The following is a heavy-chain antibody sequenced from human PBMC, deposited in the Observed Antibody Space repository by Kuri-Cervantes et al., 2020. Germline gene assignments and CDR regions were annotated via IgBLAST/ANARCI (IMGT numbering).Heavy chain of an antibody. CDR1: GYIFISYD. Sequence: ASVKVSCKASGYIFISYDINWVRQAPGQGLEWMGWISAYNGNTNYAQKLQGRVTMTTDTSTSTAYMELRSLRSDDTAVYYCARGENYYGSGDWGQGTLVTVSS. J-gene: IGHJ4*02. D-gene: IGHD3-10*01. CDR3: ARGENYYGSGD. V-gene: IGHV1-18*01. CDR2: ISAYNGNT.